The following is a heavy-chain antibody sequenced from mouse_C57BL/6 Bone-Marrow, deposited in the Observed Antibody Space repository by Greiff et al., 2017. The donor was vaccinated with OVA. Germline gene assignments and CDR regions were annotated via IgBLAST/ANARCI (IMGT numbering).Heavy chain of an antibody. D-gene: IGHD1-1*01. Sequence: ESGPGLVKPSQSLSLTCSVTGYSITSGYYWNWIRQFPGNKLEWMGYISYDGSNNYNPSLKNRISITRDTSKNQFFLKLNSVTTEDTATYYCARLLAFAYWGQGTLVTVSA. CDR1: GYSITSGYY. CDR3: ARLLAFAY. CDR2: ISYDGSN. V-gene: IGHV3-6*01. J-gene: IGHJ3*01.